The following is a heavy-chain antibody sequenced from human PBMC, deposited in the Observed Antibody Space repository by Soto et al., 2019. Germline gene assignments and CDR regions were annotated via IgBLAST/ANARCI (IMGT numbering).Heavy chain of an antibody. Sequence: PGGSLRVSCAASGFTFSSYWMSWVRQAPGKGLEWVANIKQDGSEKYYVDSVKGRFTISRDNAKNSLYLQMNSLRAEDTAVYYCARARITELYYFDYWGQGTLVTVSS. J-gene: IGHJ4*02. CDR3: ARARITELYYFDY. D-gene: IGHD1-20*01. CDR1: GFTFSSYW. V-gene: IGHV3-7*01. CDR2: IKQDGSEK.